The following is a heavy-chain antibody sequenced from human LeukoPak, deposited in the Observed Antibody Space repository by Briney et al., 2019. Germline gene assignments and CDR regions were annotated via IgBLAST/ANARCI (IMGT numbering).Heavy chain of an antibody. D-gene: IGHD3-10*01. CDR2: IYHSGST. CDR1: GGSISSGGYS. CDR3: ARVGGDYGSGSYYWFDP. J-gene: IGHJ5*02. Sequence: SETLSLTCAVSGGSISSGGYSWSWIRQPPGKGLEWIGYIYHSGSTYYNPSLKSRVTISVDRSKNQFSLKLSSVTAADTAVYYCARVGGDYGSGSYYWFDPWGQGTLVTVSS. V-gene: IGHV4-30-2*01.